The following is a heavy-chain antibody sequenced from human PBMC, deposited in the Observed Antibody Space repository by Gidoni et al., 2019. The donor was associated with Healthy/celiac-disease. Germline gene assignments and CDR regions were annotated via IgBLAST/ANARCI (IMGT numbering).Heavy chain of an antibody. CDR2: IIPILGIA. Sequence: QVQLVQSGAEVKKPGSSVKVSCKASGGTFSSYTISWVRQAPGQGLEWMGRIIPILGIANYAQKFQGRVTITADKSTSTAYMELSSLRFEDTAVYYCANYDILTGYNPWGQGTLVTVSS. J-gene: IGHJ5*02. V-gene: IGHV1-69*02. D-gene: IGHD3-9*01. CDR3: ANYDILTGYNP. CDR1: GGTFSSYT.